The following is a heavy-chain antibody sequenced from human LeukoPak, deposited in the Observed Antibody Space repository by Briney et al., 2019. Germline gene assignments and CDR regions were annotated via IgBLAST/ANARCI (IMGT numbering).Heavy chain of an antibody. D-gene: IGHD6-19*01. CDR3: ARAPRFGSGWSSFDY. V-gene: IGHV3-48*01. CDR2: ISSSSSTI. CDR1: GFTFSSYS. Sequence: GGSLRLSCAASGFTFSSYSMNWVRQAPGKGLEWVSYISSSSSTIYYADSVKGRFTISRDNAKNSLYLQMNSLRAEDTAVYYCARAPRFGSGWSSFDYWGQGTLVTVSS. J-gene: IGHJ4*02.